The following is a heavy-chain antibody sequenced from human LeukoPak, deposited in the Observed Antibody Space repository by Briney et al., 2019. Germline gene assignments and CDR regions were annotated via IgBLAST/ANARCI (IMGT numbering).Heavy chain of an antibody. J-gene: IGHJ4*02. CDR1: GFTFSSYA. CDR3: AKDVAAAGPPLDY. Sequence: GGSLRLSCAASGFTFSSYAMSWVRQGPGKGLEWVSAISGSGGSTYYADSVKGRFTNSRDNSKNTLYLQMNSLRAEDTAVYYCAKDVAAAGPPLDYWGQGTLVTVSS. V-gene: IGHV3-23*01. D-gene: IGHD6-13*01. CDR2: ISGSGGST.